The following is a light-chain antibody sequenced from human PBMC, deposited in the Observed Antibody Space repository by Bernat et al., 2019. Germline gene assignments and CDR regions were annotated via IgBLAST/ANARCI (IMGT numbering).Light chain of an antibody. J-gene: IGKJ2*01. CDR3: QQYNDLPYT. CDR1: QSVGTN. CDR2: GPS. Sequence: EVVLTQSPDTLSVSLGERATLSCRASQSVGTNLAWYHQRPGQAPRLLMYGPSTRATGVPDRFSGSGSGADFTLTISSLQSEDFALYYCQQYNDLPYTFGQGTTIEIK. V-gene: IGKV3-15*01.